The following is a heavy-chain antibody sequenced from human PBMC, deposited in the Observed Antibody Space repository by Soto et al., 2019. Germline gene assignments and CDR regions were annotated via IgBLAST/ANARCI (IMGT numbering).Heavy chain of an antibody. CDR2: ISSSSSYI. CDR3: ARDRSGYSSGWYYYYGMDV. J-gene: IGHJ6*02. Sequence: GESLKISCAASGFTFSSYSMNWVRQAPGKGLEWVSSISSSSSYIYYADSVKGRFTISRDNAKNSLYLQMNSLRAEDTAVYYCARDRSGYSSGWYYYYGMDVWGQGTTVTVSS. CDR1: GFTFSSYS. D-gene: IGHD6-19*01. V-gene: IGHV3-21*01.